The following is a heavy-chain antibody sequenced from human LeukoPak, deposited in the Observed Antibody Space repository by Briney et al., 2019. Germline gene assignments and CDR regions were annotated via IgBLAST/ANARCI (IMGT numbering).Heavy chain of an antibody. V-gene: IGHV3-30*02. CDR1: GFTFSSYG. D-gene: IGHD1-26*01. J-gene: IGHJ4*02. CDR3: AKDPAVGANGLDY. Sequence: PGGSLRLSCAASGFTFSSYGMHWVRQAPGKGLEWVAFIRYDGSNKYYADSVKGRFTISRDNSKNTLYLQMNSLRAEDTAVYYCAKDPAVGANGLDYWGQGTLVTVSS. CDR2: IRYDGSNK.